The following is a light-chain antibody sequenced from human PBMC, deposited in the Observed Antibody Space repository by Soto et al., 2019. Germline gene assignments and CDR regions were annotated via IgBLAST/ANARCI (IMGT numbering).Light chain of an antibody. J-gene: IGKJ3*01. CDR1: QSLDTYT. CDR2: GDS. CDR3: KQYAESPLT. Sequence: QSPGPLSLSRVEVATLSCRASQSLDTYTLAWYQQKPGQAPRLLIYGDSTRAAAIQDRFIGSGSGTDFALNIRRLENEEFAVYYCKQYAESPLTFGPGTQVDIK. V-gene: IGKV3-20*01.